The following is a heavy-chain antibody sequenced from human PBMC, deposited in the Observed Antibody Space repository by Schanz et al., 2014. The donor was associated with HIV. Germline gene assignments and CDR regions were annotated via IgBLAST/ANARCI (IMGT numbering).Heavy chain of an antibody. J-gene: IGHJ4*02. Sequence: QVQLVESGGGVVQPGRSLRLSCAASGFTFSSYGMHWVRQAPGKGLEWVSAISGSSITYSADSVKGRFTISRDNSKSTLYLQMNSLRAEDTAVYYCANSGYCTSGVCYTRGYDTDVWGQGVLVTVSS. CDR3: ANSGYCTSGVCYTRGYDTDV. V-gene: IGHV3-NL1*01. D-gene: IGHD2-8*01. CDR1: GFTFSSYG. CDR2: ISGSSIT.